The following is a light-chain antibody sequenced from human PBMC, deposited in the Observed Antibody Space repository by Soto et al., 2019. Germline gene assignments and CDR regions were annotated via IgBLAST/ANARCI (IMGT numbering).Light chain of an antibody. CDR2: GVS. Sequence: EIVLTQSPGTLSLSPGERATLSCRASQSVGSTYLAWYQQRPGQAPRLLLYGVSHRATGIPDRFSGSGSGTDFTLTISRLEPEDFAVYYCQQYGTSPFTFGGGTKVDI. CDR1: QSVGSTY. CDR3: QQYGTSPFT. V-gene: IGKV3-20*01. J-gene: IGKJ4*01.